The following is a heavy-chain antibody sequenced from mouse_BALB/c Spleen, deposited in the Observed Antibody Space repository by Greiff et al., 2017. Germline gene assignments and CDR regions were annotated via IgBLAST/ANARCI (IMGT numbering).Heavy chain of an antibody. V-gene: IGHV3-5*02. Sequence: DVKLVESGPGLVKPSQTVSLTCTVTGISITTGNYRWSWIRQFPGNKLEWIGYIYYSGTITYNPSLTSRTTITRDTSKNQFFLEMNSLTAEDTATYYCARDRGITTYYAMDYWGQGTSVTVSS. J-gene: IGHJ4*01. CDR2: IYYSGTI. CDR1: GISITTGNYR. CDR3: ARDRGITTYYAMDY. D-gene: IGHD2-4*01.